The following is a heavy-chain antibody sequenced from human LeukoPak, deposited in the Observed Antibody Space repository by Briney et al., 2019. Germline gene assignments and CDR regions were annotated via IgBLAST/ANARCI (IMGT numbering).Heavy chain of an antibody. CDR2: ISNTGSFI. J-gene: IGHJ4*02. CDR1: GLTFSDEY. V-gene: IGHV3-11*01. D-gene: IGHD3-10*01. Sequence: PGGSLRLSCAASGLTFSDEYMSWIRQAPGEGLEWVSYISNTGSFISYADSVKGRFTISRDNAKNSLYLQMNSLRAEDAAAYYCVRARGAGPGAHFDYWGQGTLVTVSS. CDR3: VRARGAGPGAHFDY.